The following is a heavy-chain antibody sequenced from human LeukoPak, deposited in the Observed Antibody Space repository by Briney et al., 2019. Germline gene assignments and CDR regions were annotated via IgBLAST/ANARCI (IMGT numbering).Heavy chain of an antibody. CDR2: NYPGDCAT. D-gene: IGHD3-3*01. J-gene: IGHJ5*01. V-gene: IGHV5-51*01. CDR3: ARLIFGSAVS. Sequence: GESLKTSCKGSGYSFTNYWIGWVRQMPGKGLEWRRINYPGDCATRYSPSFQGQVTISDDKSISTAYLQWSSLKASNSAIYYCARLIFGSAVSWRQGTLVTVSS. CDR1: GYSFTNYW.